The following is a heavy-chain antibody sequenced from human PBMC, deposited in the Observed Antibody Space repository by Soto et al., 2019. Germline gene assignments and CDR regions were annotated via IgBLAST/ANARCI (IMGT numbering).Heavy chain of an antibody. CDR2: IIPIFGTA. Sequence: QVPLVQSGAEVKKPGSSVKVSCKASGGTFSSYAISWVRQAPGQGLEWMGGIIPIFGTANYAQKFQGRVTITADESTSTAYMELSSLRSEDTAVYYCARVANRAYGDYSPSYWGQGTLVTVSS. D-gene: IGHD4-17*01. CDR1: GGTFSSYA. J-gene: IGHJ4*02. CDR3: ARVANRAYGDYSPSY. V-gene: IGHV1-69*01.